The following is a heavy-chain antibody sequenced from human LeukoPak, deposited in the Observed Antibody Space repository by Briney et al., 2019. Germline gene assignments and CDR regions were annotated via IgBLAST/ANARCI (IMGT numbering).Heavy chain of an antibody. V-gene: IGHV5-51*01. Sequence: GESLQICCEGAGSNFITYWISLGRQLPGKGLEWVGIIYPSNSDTKYSPAFQGQVTFSADKSISTAHLQWSSLKASATAMYYCARHRVDSSSPRGMDVWGQGTTVTVSS. CDR3: ARHRVDSSSPRGMDV. CDR2: IYPSNSDT. D-gene: IGHD6-13*01. CDR1: GSNFITYW. J-gene: IGHJ6*02.